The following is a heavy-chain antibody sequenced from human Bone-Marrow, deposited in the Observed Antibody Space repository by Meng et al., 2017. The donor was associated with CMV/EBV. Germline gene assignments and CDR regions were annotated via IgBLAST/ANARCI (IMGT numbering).Heavy chain of an antibody. CDR3: ATGYSSSWYSY. D-gene: IGHD6-13*01. CDR2: IYYSGTT. CDR1: GGSISRNSYY. V-gene: IGHV4-39*07. Sequence: SETLSLTCTVSGGSISRNSYYWGWVRQPPGKGLEWIGSIYYSGTTYYNPSLKSRVTISVDTSKNQFSLKLSSVTAADTAVYYCATGYSSSWYSYWGQGTLVTVSS. J-gene: IGHJ4*02.